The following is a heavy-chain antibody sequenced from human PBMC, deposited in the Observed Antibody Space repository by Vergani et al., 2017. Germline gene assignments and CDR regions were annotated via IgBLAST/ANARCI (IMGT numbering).Heavy chain of an antibody. Sequence: QVQLVQSGAEVKKPGSSVKVSCKASGGTFSSYAISWVRQAPGQGLEWMGGIIPIFGTANYAQKFQGRVPITADESTSTAYMELSSLRSEDTAVYYCASLAVAGNSLWESPYWIDYWGQGTLVTVSS. CDR2: IIPIFGTA. J-gene: IGHJ4*02. D-gene: IGHD6-19*01. CDR3: ASLAVAGNSLWESPYWIDY. CDR1: GGTFSSYA. V-gene: IGHV1-69*01.